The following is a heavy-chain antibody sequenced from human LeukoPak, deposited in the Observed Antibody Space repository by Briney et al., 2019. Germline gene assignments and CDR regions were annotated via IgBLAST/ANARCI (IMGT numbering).Heavy chain of an antibody. CDR1: GRSYRRYY. Sequence: PSDTLALTCAVYGRSYRRYYGIWIPHPPGKGLEWIGEINHSGSTNYNASMKSRVTISVDTSKKQFSLKLSSVTAADTAVYYCARVGDWKDLVYWGQGTLVTVSS. D-gene: IGHD1-1*01. CDR3: ARVGDWKDLVY. CDR2: INHSGST. V-gene: IGHV4-34*01. J-gene: IGHJ4*02.